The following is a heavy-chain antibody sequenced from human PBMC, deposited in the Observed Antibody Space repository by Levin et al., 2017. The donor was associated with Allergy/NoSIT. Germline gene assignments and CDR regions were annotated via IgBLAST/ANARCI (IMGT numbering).Heavy chain of an antibody. CDR1: GYTFTGYY. J-gene: IGHJ4*02. CDR2: INPNSGGT. V-gene: IGHV1-2*02. CDR3: AGRMNYDGFDY. Sequence: GESLKISCKASGYTFTGYYMHWVRQAPGQGLEWMGWINPNSGGTNYAQKFQGRVTMTRDTSISTAYMELSRLRSDDTAVYYCAGRMNYDGFDYWGQGTLVTVSS. D-gene: IGHD3-22*01.